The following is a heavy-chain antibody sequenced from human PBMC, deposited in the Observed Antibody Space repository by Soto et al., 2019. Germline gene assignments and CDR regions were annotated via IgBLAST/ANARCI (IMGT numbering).Heavy chain of an antibody. CDR2: ISSSSSTI. V-gene: IGHV3-48*02. J-gene: IGHJ6*02. Sequence: GGSLRLSCAASGFTFSSYSMNWVRQAPGKGLEWVSYISSSSSTIYYADSVKGRFTISRDNAKNSLYLQMNSLRDEDTAVYYCARGESSGWYRNYYYGMAVWGQGTTVTVSS. CDR3: ARGESSGWYRNYYYGMAV. D-gene: IGHD6-19*01. CDR1: GFTFSSYS.